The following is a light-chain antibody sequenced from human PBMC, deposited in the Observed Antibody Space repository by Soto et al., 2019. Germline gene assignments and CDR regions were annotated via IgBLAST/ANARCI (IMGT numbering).Light chain of an antibody. J-gene: IGKJ2*01. CDR3: QHYNSWPVYT. Sequence: IVLTQFPATLSVSPGDRATLSCRAGDSIGTNVAWYQHKPGQSPRLLIYNASTRPPGVAARFSGSGSGTEFTLTISSLQPEDFAVYYCQHYNSWPVYTFGQGTKLDIK. CDR2: NAS. CDR1: DSIGTN. V-gene: IGKV3-15*01.